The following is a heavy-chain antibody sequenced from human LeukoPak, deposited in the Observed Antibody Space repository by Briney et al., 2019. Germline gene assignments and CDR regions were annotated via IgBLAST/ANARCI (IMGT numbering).Heavy chain of an antibody. CDR2: IIPIFGTA. CDR3: ARGPDSSGRGGFIWGYY. D-gene: IGHD6-19*01. Sequence: GSSVKVSCKASGGTFSSYAISWVRQAPGQGLEWMGGIIPIFGTANYAQKFQGRVTITADESTSTAYMELSSLRSEDTAVYYCARGPDSSGRGGFIWGYYWGQGTLVTVSS. CDR1: GGTFSSYA. V-gene: IGHV1-69*01. J-gene: IGHJ4*02.